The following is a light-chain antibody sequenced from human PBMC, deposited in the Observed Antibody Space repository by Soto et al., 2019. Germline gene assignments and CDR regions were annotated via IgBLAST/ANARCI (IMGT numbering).Light chain of an antibody. J-gene: IGLJ1*01. CDR1: SSNIGAGYD. V-gene: IGLV1-40*01. CDR2: SNN. Sequence: QSVLTQPPSVSGAPGQRVTISCTGSSSNIGAGYDVHWYQQLPGAAPKLHIYSNNSRPSGVPDRFSGSKSGTSASLVITGRQPEDEADYYCQSYDTSLRRYVFGTGTKVTVL. CDR3: QSYDTSLRRYV.